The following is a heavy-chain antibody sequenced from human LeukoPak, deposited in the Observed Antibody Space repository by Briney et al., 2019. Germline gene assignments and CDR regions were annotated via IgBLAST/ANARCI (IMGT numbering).Heavy chain of an antibody. D-gene: IGHD1-14*01. CDR2: ISSSSSYI. Sequence: GGSLRLSCAASGFAFSTYTIIWVRQAPGKGLEWVSSISSSSSYIYYTDSVKGRFTISRDNSKNTLYLQMNSLRAEDTAVYYCARGSGTDWFDPWGQGTLVTVSS. J-gene: IGHJ5*02. CDR1: GFAFSTYT. CDR3: ARGSGTDWFDP. V-gene: IGHV3-21*01.